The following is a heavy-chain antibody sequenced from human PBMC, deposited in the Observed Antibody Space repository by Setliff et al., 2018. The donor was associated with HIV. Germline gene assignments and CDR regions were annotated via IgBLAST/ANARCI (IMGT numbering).Heavy chain of an antibody. Sequence: EASVKVSCKASGGTFSSYAISWVRQAPGQGLEWMGGIIPIFGTANYAQKFQGRVTITTDESTSTAYMELSSLRSEDTAVYYCARPFDYGDYGSLDYWGQGTLVTVSS. J-gene: IGHJ4*02. D-gene: IGHD4-17*01. CDR2: IIPIFGTA. CDR1: GGTFSSYA. V-gene: IGHV1-69*05. CDR3: ARPFDYGDYGSLDY.